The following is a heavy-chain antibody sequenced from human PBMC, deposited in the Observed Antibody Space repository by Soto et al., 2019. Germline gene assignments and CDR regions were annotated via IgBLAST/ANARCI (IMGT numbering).Heavy chain of an antibody. CDR1: GFTFSSYG. Sequence: PGGSLRLSCAASGFTFSSYGMHWVRQATGKGLEWVAVIWNDGSNKYYADSVKGRFTISRDNSKNTLYLQMKSLRAEDTAVYYCARDSHDFDFWSGSRDGRMRAFDIWGQGTMVTV. J-gene: IGHJ3*02. V-gene: IGHV3-33*01. CDR2: IWNDGSNK. CDR3: ARDSHDFDFWSGSRDGRMRAFDI. D-gene: IGHD3-3*01.